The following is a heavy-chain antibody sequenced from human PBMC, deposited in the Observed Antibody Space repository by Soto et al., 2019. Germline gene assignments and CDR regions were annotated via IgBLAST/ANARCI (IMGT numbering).Heavy chain of an antibody. D-gene: IGHD2-2*01. J-gene: IGHJ6*02. Sequence: KPSETLSLTCTVSGGSISSGGYYWSWIRQHPGKGLEWIGYIYYSGSTYYNPSLKSRVTISVDTSKNQFSLKLSSVTAADTAVYYCARDERLGYCSSTSCSDYYYGMDVWGQGTTVTVSS. CDR2: IYYSGST. CDR3: ARDERLGYCSSTSCSDYYYGMDV. V-gene: IGHV4-31*03. CDR1: GGSISSGGYY.